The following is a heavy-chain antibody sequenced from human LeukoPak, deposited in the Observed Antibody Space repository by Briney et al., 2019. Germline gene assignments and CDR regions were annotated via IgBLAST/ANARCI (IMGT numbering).Heavy chain of an antibody. CDR1: GFTFSNYT. CDR2: ISSRSSYI. J-gene: IGHJ3*02. D-gene: IGHD5-24*01. CDR3: AREDGYNQRGDAFDI. Sequence: GGSLRLSCAASGFTFSNYTMNWVRQAPGKGLEWVSSISSRSSYIYYADSVKGRFTISGDNAKNSLYLQMNSLRAEDTAVYYCAREDGYNQRGDAFDIWGQGTMVTVSS. V-gene: IGHV3-21*01.